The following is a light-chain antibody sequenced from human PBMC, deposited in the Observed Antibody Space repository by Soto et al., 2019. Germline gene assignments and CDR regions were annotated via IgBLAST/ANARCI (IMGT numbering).Light chain of an antibody. CDR2: AAS. CDR1: QGISNY. J-gene: IGKJ4*01. CDR3: QKYNSALLT. Sequence: DVEMTQSPSVLSASVGDRVTITCRASQGISNYLAWYQQKPGKVPKLLIYAASTLQSGVPSRFSGSGSGTDFTLTISSLQTEDVATYYCQKYNSALLTFGGGTKVDIK. V-gene: IGKV1-27*01.